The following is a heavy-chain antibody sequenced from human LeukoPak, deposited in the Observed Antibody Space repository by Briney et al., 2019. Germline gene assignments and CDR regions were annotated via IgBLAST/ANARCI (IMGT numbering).Heavy chain of an antibody. CDR1: GYTFTSYG. D-gene: IGHD3-10*01. Sequence: ASVKVSCKASGYTFTSYGISWVRQAPGQGLEWIGWISAYNGNTNYAQKLQGRVTMTTDTSTSTAYMELRSLRSDDTAVYYCARSRQTYYYGSGSSNDAFDIWGQGTMVTVSS. CDR2: ISAYNGNT. J-gene: IGHJ3*02. V-gene: IGHV1-18*01. CDR3: ARSRQTYYYGSGSSNDAFDI.